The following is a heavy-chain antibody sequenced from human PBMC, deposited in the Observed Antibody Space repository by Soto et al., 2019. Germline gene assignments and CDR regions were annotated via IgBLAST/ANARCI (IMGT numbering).Heavy chain of an antibody. CDR2: ISYDGSNK. CDR3: ATSLRQHPSY. Sequence: QVQLVESGGGVVQPGRSLRLSCAASGFTFSSYGMHWVRQAPGKGLEWVAVISYDGSNKYYADSVKGRFTISRDNSKNTLYLQMNSLRAEDTAVYYCATSLRQHPSYWGQGTLVTVSS. J-gene: IGHJ4*02. CDR1: GFTFSSYG. V-gene: IGHV3-30*03. D-gene: IGHD2-2*01.